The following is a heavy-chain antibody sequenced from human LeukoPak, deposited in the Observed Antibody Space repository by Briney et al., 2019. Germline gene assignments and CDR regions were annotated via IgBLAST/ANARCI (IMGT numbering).Heavy chain of an antibody. J-gene: IGHJ5*02. CDR3: AREIDSSEDWFDP. CDR1: GGSISGYY. Sequence: PSETLSLTCTVSGGSISGYYWSWIRQPPGKALEWIAYIDYSGDTNSNPSLKSRVTISVDTSKNQFSLKLSSVTAADTAVYYCAREIDSSEDWFDPWGQGTLVTVSS. V-gene: IGHV4-59*08. D-gene: IGHD6-19*01. CDR2: IDYSGDT.